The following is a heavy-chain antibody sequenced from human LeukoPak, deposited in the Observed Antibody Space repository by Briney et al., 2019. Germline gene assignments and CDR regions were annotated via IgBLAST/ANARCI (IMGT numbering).Heavy chain of an antibody. D-gene: IGHD3-10*02. CDR3: AELGITMIGGV. Sequence: GGSLRLSCAASGFTFSSNGMSWVRQAPGKGLEWVSGISGSGSTTYYADSVKGRFTISRDNSKSTLFLQMNSLRAEDTAVYYCAELGITMIGGVWGKGTTVTISS. CDR2: ISGSGSTT. J-gene: IGHJ6*04. V-gene: IGHV3-23*01. CDR1: GFTFSSNG.